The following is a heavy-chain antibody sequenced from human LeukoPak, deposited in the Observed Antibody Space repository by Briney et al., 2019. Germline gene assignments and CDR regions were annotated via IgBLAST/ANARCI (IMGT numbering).Heavy chain of an antibody. CDR3: AREARYYYDSSGYRNPEYYFDY. V-gene: IGHV1-69*13. CDR2: IIPIFGTA. CDR1: GGTFSSYA. Sequence: GASVTVSCKASGGTFSSYAISWVRQAPGQGLEWMGGIIPIFGTANYAQKFQGRVTITADESTSTAYMELSSLGSEDTAVYYCAREARYYYDSSGYRNPEYYFDYWGQGTLVTVSS. J-gene: IGHJ4*02. D-gene: IGHD3-22*01.